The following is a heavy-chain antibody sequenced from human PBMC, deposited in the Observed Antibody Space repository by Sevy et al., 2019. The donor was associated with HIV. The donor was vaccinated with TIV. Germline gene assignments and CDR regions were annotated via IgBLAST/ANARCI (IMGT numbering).Heavy chain of an antibody. CDR2: INSDSDTM. D-gene: IGHD3-22*01. V-gene: IGHV3-48*02. J-gene: IGHJ4*02. CDR1: GFPFNYYA. CDR3: ASERGTYYDTSGYPYLLEAGFDY. Sequence: GGSLRLSCVASGFPFNYYAMNWVRQAPGKGLEWILYINSDSDTMYYGDSVKGRFTIYTDNAKNSLYLQMNSMRDEDTAVYYCASERGTYYDTSGYPYLLEAGFDYWGQGTLVTVSS.